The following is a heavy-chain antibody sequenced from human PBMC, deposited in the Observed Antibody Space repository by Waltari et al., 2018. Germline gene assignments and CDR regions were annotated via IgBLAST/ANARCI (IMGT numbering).Heavy chain of an antibody. Sequence: QVQLQESGPGLVKPSETLSLTCAVSGYSISSGYYWGWIRQPPGKGLEWIGSIYHSGSTYNNTSHKNRVTISVETSKNKFSLKRSSVTAADTAVYYCARRAAIAATGPTYYMDVWGKGTTVTVSS. V-gene: IGHV4-38-2*01. CDR2: IYHSGST. J-gene: IGHJ6*03. D-gene: IGHD6-13*01. CDR3: ARRAAIAATGPTYYMDV. CDR1: GYSISSGYY.